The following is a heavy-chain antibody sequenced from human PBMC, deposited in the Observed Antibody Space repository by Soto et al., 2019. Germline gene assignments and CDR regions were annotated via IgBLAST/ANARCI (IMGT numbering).Heavy chain of an antibody. CDR1: GFTFDDYA. CDR3: AKGRAGIAARNFDY. Sequence: EVQLVESGGGLVQPGRSLRLSCAASGFTFDDYAMHWVLQAPGKGLEWVSGISWNSGSIGYADSVNGRFTISRDNAKNSLYLQMNSLRAEDTALYYCAKGRAGIAARNFDYWGQGPMVTVSS. CDR2: ISWNSGSI. D-gene: IGHD6-6*01. J-gene: IGHJ4*02. V-gene: IGHV3-9*01.